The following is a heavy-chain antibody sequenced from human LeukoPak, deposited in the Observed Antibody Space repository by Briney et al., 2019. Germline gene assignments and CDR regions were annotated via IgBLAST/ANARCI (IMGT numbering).Heavy chain of an antibody. CDR1: GFTFNNYA. Sequence: GSLRLSCAASGFTFNNYAMSWVRQAPGKGLGWVSSISGRGDYTFYADSVKGRFTISRDNSKDTLYLQMNSLRVEDTAIYYCAKDRPNYYGTNGHYYTRNGDYWGQGTLVTVSS. D-gene: IGHD3-22*01. CDR3: AKDRPNYYGTNGHYYTRNGDY. CDR2: ISGRGDYT. V-gene: IGHV3-23*01. J-gene: IGHJ4*02.